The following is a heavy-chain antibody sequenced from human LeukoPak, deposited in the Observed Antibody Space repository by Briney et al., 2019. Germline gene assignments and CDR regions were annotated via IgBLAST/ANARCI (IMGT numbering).Heavy chain of an antibody. Sequence: PSETLSLTCTVSGGSIRSYYWSWIRQPPGKGLEWIGYMYYSGSTKYNPSLKSRVTISVDTSKNQVSLNLSSVTAADTAVYYCARRVSWSSGWNDAFDIWGQGTMVTVSS. V-gene: IGHV4-59*08. J-gene: IGHJ3*02. D-gene: IGHD6-19*01. CDR1: GGSIRSYY. CDR2: MYYSGST. CDR3: ARRVSWSSGWNDAFDI.